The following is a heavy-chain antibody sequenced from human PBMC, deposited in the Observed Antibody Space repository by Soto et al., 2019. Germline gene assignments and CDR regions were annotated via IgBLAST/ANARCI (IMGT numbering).Heavy chain of an antibody. Sequence: EVQLLESGGGLVQPGGSLRLSCAASGFTFSSYAMSWVRQAPGEGLEWVSAISGSGGSTYYADSVKGRFTISRDNSKNTLYLQMNSLRAEDTAVYYCAKSGIVVVVAANYFDYWGQGTLVTVSS. CDR3: AKSGIVVVVAANYFDY. D-gene: IGHD2-15*01. CDR2: ISGSGGST. CDR1: GFTFSSYA. V-gene: IGHV3-23*01. J-gene: IGHJ4*02.